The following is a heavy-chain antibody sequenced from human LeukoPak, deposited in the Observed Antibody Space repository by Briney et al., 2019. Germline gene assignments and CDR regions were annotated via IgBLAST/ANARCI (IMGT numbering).Heavy chain of an antibody. Sequence: SETLSLTCTVSGGSISTYYWSWIRQPPGKGLEWIGYIYYSGSTYYNPSLKSRVTISVDTSKNQFSLKLSSVTAADTAVYYCARDRGYYDSSGFIDAFDIWGQGTMVTVSS. J-gene: IGHJ3*02. V-gene: IGHV4-30-4*08. CDR2: IYYSGST. CDR1: GGSISTYY. CDR3: ARDRGYYDSSGFIDAFDI. D-gene: IGHD3-22*01.